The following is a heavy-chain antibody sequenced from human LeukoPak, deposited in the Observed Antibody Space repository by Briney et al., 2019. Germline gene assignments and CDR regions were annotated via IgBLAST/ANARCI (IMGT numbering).Heavy chain of an antibody. Sequence: SGTLSLTCAVSGGSISSSNWWSWVRQPPGKGLEWIGEIYHSGSTNYNPSLKSRVTISVDKSKNQFSLKLSSVTAADTAVYYCASQLPQGYYYYYYMDVWGKGTTVTVSS. D-gene: IGHD2-2*01. CDR1: GGSISSSNW. CDR2: IYHSGST. J-gene: IGHJ6*03. V-gene: IGHV4-4*02. CDR3: ASQLPQGYYYYYYMDV.